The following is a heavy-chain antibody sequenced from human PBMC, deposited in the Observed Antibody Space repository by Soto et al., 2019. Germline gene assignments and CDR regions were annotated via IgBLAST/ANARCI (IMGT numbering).Heavy chain of an antibody. D-gene: IGHD6-13*01. CDR2: IYYSGST. Sequence: QVQLQESGPGLVKPSETLSLTCTVSGGSISSYYWSWIRQPPGKGLEWIGYIYYSGSTNYNPSLNSRVTISVATSKNQFSLKLSSVTAADTAVYYCARDRSSSLSALWFDPWGQGTLVTVSS. CDR3: ARDRSSSLSALWFDP. CDR1: GGSISSYY. V-gene: IGHV4-59*01. J-gene: IGHJ5*02.